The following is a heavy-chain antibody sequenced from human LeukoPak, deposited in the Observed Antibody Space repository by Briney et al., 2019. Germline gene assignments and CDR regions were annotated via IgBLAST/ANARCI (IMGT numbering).Heavy chain of an antibody. CDR1: GGSITSYY. CDR3: ARVRNNWFDP. J-gene: IGHJ5*02. CDR2: IYYSGST. V-gene: IGHV4-59*01. Sequence: SETLSLTCTVSGGSITSYYWSWLWQAPGKGLEWIGNIYYSGSTNYNPSLKSRVTISVDTSKNQFSLKVSSVTAADTAMYYCARVRNNWFDPWGQGTLVTVSS.